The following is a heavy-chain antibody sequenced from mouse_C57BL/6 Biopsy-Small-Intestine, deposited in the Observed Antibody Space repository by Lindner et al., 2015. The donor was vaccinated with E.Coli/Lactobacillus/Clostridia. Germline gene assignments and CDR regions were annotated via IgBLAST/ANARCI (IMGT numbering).Heavy chain of an antibody. J-gene: IGHJ3*01. CDR3: ARKDASSGSFAY. V-gene: IGHV1-81*01. CDR1: GYTFTSYD. D-gene: IGHD3-2*02. CDR2: IYPRSDNT. Sequence: VQLQESGAELARPGASVKLSCKASGYTFTSYDITWVKQRTGQGLEWLGEIYPRSDNTYYNEKFKGKATLTADKSSSTAYMELRSLTSEDSAVFFCARKDASSGSFAYWGQGTLVTVSA.